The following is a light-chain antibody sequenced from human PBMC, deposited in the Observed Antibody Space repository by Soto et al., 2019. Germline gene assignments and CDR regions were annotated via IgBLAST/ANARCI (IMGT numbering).Light chain of an antibody. Sequence: EIVMTQSPATLSVSPGERATLSCRASQSIGSNLAWYQRKPGQAPRLLIYAASARATAIPASFSGSGSGTEFTLTISSLQSEDFAVYYCQHYNNWPPPFGQGTKVEIK. CDR2: AAS. CDR1: QSIGSN. V-gene: IGKV3-15*01. J-gene: IGKJ1*01. CDR3: QHYNNWPPP.